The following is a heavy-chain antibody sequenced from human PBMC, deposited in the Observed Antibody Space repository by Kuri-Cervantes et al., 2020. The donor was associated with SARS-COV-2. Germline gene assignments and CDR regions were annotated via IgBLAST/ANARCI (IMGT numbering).Heavy chain of an antibody. CDR1: GFTFDDYG. J-gene: IGHJ4*02. D-gene: IGHD3-3*01. V-gene: IGHV3-20*01. CDR3: ASGSLFGVVLGY. Sequence: GGSLRPSCAASGFTFDDYGMSWVRQAPGKGLEWVSGINWNGGSTGYADSVKGRFTISRDNAKNSLYLQMNSLRAEDTALYHCASGSLFGVVLGYWGQGTLVTVSS. CDR2: INWNGGST.